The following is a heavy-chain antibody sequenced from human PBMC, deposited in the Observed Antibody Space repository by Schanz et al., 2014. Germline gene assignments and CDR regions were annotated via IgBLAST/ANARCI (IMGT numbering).Heavy chain of an antibody. J-gene: IGHJ4*02. D-gene: IGHD5-12*01. V-gene: IGHV3-23*01. CDR2: ISASGGDT. CDR3: ARKVVATIGGYYDN. Sequence: PGGSLRLSCAASGFSFSDHAMDWVRQAPGKGLEWLSVISASGGDTYYADSVRGRFTISRDNAENTLFLQMNSLRAEDTAVYYCARKVVATIGGYYDNWGQGTLVIVSS. CDR1: GFSFSDHA.